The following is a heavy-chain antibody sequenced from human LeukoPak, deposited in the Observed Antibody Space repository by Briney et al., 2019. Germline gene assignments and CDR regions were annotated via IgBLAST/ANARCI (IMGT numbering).Heavy chain of an antibody. CDR2: INSDGSST. CDR1: GFTFSSYW. J-gene: IGHJ2*01. CDR3: ARSGSYYVWYFDL. Sequence: GGSLRLSCAASGFTFSSYWMHWVRQAPGKGLVWVSRINSDGSSTSYADSVKGRFTISRDNDKNTLYLQMNSLRPEDTAVYYSARSGSYYVWYFDLWGRGTLVTASS. V-gene: IGHV3-74*01. D-gene: IGHD1-26*01.